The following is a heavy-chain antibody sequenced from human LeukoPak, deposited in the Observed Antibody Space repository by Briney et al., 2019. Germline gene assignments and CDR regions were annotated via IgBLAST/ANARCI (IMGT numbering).Heavy chain of an antibody. CDR2: IDASGGAT. V-gene: IGHV3-23*01. CDR1: GFTFSNYA. D-gene: IGHD3-10*01. J-gene: IGHJ4*02. Sequence: GGSLRLSCAASGFTFSNYAMSWVRQAPGKGLEWVSSIDASGGATYYADSVKGRFTISRDNSKNTLYLQMNSLRAEDTAVYYCAKEGGLWFGEPFDYWGQGTLVTVSS. CDR3: AKEGGLWFGEPFDY.